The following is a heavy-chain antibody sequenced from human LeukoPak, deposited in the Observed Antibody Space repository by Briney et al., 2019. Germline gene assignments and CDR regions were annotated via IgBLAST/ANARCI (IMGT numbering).Heavy chain of an antibody. CDR2: SSTYNGNT. CDR1: GYPFTSYG. J-gene: IGHJ4*02. D-gene: IGHD4-11*01. CDR3: ARDLADCSYSANAFDI. V-gene: IGHV1-18*01. Sequence: ASVKVSCKASGYPFTSYGISWVRQAPGQGLEWMGWSSTYNGNTNYAQKLQGRVTMTTDTSTSTAYMELRSLRSADTAVYYCARDLADCSYSANAFDIWGQGTLVTVSS.